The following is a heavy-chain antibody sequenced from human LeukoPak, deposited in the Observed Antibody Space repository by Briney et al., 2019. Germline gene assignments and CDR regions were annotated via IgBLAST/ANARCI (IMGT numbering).Heavy chain of an antibody. D-gene: IGHD6-13*01. V-gene: IGHV3-30*04. CDR3: ARDRPAYSSSWYGFDY. CDR1: GFTFSSYA. J-gene: IGHJ4*02. CDR2: ISYDGSNK. Sequence: PGRSLRLSCAASGFTFSSYAMHWVRQAPGKGLEWVAVISYDGSNKYYADSVKGRLTISRDNSKNTLYLQMNSLRAEDTAVYYCARDRPAYSSSWYGFDYWGQGTLVTVSS.